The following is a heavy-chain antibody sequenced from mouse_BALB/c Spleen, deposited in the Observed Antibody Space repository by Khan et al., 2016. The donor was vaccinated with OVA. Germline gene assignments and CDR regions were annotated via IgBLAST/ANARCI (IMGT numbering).Heavy chain of an antibody. CDR2: IDPANGNT. CDR1: GFNIKDTY. CDR3: AGGGWSYAMDY. D-gene: IGHD1-1*02. V-gene: IGHV14-3*02. Sequence: QLVQSGAELVKPGASVKLSCTASGFNIKDTYIHWVMQRPEQGLEWIGRIDPANGNTKYDPKFQGKATITADTSSNTDYLQLSSLTSEDTAVYYCAGGGWSYAMDYWGQGTSVTVSS. J-gene: IGHJ4*01.